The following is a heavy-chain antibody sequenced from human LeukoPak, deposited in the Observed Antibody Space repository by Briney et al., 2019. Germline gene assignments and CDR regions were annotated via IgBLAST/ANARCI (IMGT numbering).Heavy chain of an antibody. CDR2: INPNSGGT. Sequence: GASVKVSCKASGYTFTGYYMHWVRQAPGQGLEWMGWINPNSGGTNYAQKFQGRVTMTRDTSISTAYMELSRLTSDDTAVYYCARIKQWLVLEDAFDIWGQGTMVTVSS. CDR1: GYTFTGYY. J-gene: IGHJ3*02. V-gene: IGHV1-2*02. D-gene: IGHD6-19*01. CDR3: ARIKQWLVLEDAFDI.